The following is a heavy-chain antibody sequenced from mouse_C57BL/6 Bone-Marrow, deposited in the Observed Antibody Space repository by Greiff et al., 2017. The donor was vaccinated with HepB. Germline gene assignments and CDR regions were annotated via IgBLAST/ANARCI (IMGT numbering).Heavy chain of an antibody. CDR1: GFTFSNYW. CDR2: IRLKSDNYAT. Sequence: EVQRVESGGGLVQPGGSMKLSCVASGFTFSNYWMNWVRQSPEKGLEWVAQIRLKSDNYATHYAESVKGRFTISRDDSKSSVYLQMNNLRAEDTGIYYCTRTLDGYYVGFAYWGQGTLVTVSA. CDR3: TRTLDGYYVGFAY. J-gene: IGHJ3*01. V-gene: IGHV6-3*01. D-gene: IGHD2-3*01.